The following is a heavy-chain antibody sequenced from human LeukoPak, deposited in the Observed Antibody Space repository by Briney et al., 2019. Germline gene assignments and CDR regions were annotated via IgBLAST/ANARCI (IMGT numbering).Heavy chain of an antibody. CDR1: GFTFSSYE. CDR2: ISSSGSTI. V-gene: IGHV3-48*03. CDR3: ARQAYCGGDCYPNIHYYYYYMDV. Sequence: GGSLRLSCAASGFTFSSYEMNWVRQAPGKGLEWVSYISSSGSTIYYADSVKGRFTISRDNAKNSLYLQMNSLRAEDTAVYYCARQAYCGGDCYPNIHYYYYYMDVWGKGTTVTISS. D-gene: IGHD2-21*02. J-gene: IGHJ6*03.